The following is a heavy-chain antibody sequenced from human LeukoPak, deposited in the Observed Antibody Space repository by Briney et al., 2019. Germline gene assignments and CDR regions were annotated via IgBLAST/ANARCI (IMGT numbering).Heavy chain of an antibody. CDR2: ISPSDSDT. Sequence: GESLKISCKGSGYSFTSYWIGWVRQMPGKGLEWMGIISPSDSDTRYRPSFQGQVTISVDKSITTAYLQWGSLKASDTAMYYCTRSPRDGYHDAFDIWGQGTMVTVFS. D-gene: IGHD5-24*01. CDR3: TRSPRDGYHDAFDI. CDR1: GYSFTSYW. V-gene: IGHV5-51*01. J-gene: IGHJ3*02.